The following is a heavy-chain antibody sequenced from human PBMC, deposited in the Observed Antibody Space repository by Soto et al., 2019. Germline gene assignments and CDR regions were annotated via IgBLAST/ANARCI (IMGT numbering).Heavy chain of an antibody. V-gene: IGHV2-5*02. CDR2: IYWDDDK. Sequence: QITLKESGPTLVKPTQTLTLTCTFSGFSPSATGVGVAWIRQPPGKALEWLALIYWDDDKRYSPSLKSRLTITKDTSKNQVVLTMTNMDPVDTGTYYCAHRTNDSYFKYWGQGTLVTVSS. CDR1: GFSPSATGVG. J-gene: IGHJ4*02. CDR3: AHRTNDSYFKY.